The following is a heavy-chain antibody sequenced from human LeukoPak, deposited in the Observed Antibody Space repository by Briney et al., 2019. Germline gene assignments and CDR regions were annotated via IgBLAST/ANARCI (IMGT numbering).Heavy chain of an antibody. CDR1: GYTFTSYG. D-gene: IGHD4/OR15-4a*01. CDR3: ARDQGGVLGFLDY. Sequence: GASVKVSCKASGYTFTSYGISWVRQAPGQGLEWMGGIIPIFGTANYAQKFQGRVTITADESTSTAYMELSSLRSEDTAVYYCARDQGGVLGFLDYWGQGTLVTVSS. J-gene: IGHJ4*02. V-gene: IGHV1-69*13. CDR2: IIPIFGTA.